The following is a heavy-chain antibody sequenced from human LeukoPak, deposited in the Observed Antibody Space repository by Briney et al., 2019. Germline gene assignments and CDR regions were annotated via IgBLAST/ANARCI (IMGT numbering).Heavy chain of an antibody. J-gene: IGHJ4*02. D-gene: IGHD3-22*01. Sequence: ASVKVSCKASGYTFTGYYMHWVRQAPGQGLERMGWINPNSGGTNYAQKFQGRVTMTRDTSISTAYMELSRLRSDDTAVYYCARDRGPYYYDSSGYYHPDYWGQGTLVTVSS. CDR3: ARDRGPYYYDSSGYYHPDY. CDR2: INPNSGGT. V-gene: IGHV1-2*02. CDR1: GYTFTGYY.